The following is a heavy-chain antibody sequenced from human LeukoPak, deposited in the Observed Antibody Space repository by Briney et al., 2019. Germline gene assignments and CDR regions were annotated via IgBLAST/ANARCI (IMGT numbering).Heavy chain of an antibody. Sequence: SETLSLTCTVSGGSISSYYWGWIRQPPEKGLEWIGSIYHSGSSYYNPSLKSRLTISVDTSKNQFSLKLSSVTAADTAVYYCVGIRGYSYGYIDYWGQGILVTVSS. J-gene: IGHJ4*02. D-gene: IGHD5-18*01. V-gene: IGHV4-59*04. CDR2: IYHSGSS. CDR3: VGIRGYSYGYIDY. CDR1: GGSISSYY.